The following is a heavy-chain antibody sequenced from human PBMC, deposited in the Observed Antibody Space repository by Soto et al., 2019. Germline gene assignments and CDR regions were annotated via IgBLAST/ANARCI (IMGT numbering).Heavy chain of an antibody. CDR3: ANPPVCNSGTCHAP. CDR1: GGTFSTLA. V-gene: IGHV1-69*06. J-gene: IGHJ5*02. CDR2: IIPIFGTV. Sequence: VASVKVSCKASGGTFSTLAIRWVRQAPGQGLEWLGGIIPIFGTVNYAQKFRGRVTITADKSTTTAYMELSSLRPEDTAVYYCANPPVCNSGTCHAPWGQGTEVTVSS. D-gene: IGHD1-26*01.